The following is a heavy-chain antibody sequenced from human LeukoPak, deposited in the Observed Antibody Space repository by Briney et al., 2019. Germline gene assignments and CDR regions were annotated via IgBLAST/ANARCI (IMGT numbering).Heavy chain of an antibody. CDR3: AGDKAYYDSSGYGFDY. CDR2: ISSSGSTI. J-gene: IGHJ4*02. D-gene: IGHD3-22*01. V-gene: IGHV3-48*03. Sequence: GGSLRLSCAASGFTFSSYEMNWVRQAPGKGLEWVSYISSSGSTIYYADSVKGRFTISRDNAKNSLYLQMNSLEAEDTAVYYCAGDKAYYDSSGYGFDYWGQGTLVTVSS. CDR1: GFTFSSYE.